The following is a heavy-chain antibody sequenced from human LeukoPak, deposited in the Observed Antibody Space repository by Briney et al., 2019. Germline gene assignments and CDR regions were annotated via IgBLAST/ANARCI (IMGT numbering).Heavy chain of an antibody. D-gene: IGHD1-26*01. CDR1: GFTFSNHA. Sequence: GGSLRLSCAASGFTFSNHAMSWVRQAPGKGLEWVSSIYSAGATHYAESVKGRFTISRDNSKNTLYLQMNSLRAEDMAVYYCARIEWERLGRAFDIWGQGTMVTVSS. CDR2: IYSAGAT. CDR3: ARIEWERLGRAFDI. V-gene: IGHV3-53*01. J-gene: IGHJ3*02.